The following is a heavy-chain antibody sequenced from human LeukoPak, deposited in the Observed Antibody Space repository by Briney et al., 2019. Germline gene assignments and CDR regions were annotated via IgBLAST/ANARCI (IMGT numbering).Heavy chain of an antibody. CDR1: GFTFTTYW. J-gene: IGHJ4*02. CDR2: INSDGSIT. Sequence: PGGSLRLSCAASGFTFTTYWMHWVRQAPGKGLVWVSHINSDGSITSYADSVKGRFTISRDNAKNSLYLQMNSLRAEDTAVYYCAKWGPYDILTGRINWGQGTLVTVSS. CDR3: AKWGPYDILTGRIN. D-gene: IGHD3-9*01. V-gene: IGHV3-74*01.